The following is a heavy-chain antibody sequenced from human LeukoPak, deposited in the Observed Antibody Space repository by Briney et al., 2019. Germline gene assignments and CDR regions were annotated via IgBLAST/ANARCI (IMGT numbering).Heavy chain of an antibody. CDR2: IYTSGST. D-gene: IGHD4-17*01. CDR1: VGSLRSYF. CDR3: ARALTVTTFYYYYGMDV. J-gene: IGHJ6*02. Sequence: ETLSLTRILSVGSLRSYFWSWIRPPAGTGVEWIGRIYTSGSTNYNPSLKSRVTMSVDTSKNQFSPKLSSVTAADTAVYYCARALTVTTFYYYYGMDVWGQGTTVTVSS. V-gene: IGHV4-4*07.